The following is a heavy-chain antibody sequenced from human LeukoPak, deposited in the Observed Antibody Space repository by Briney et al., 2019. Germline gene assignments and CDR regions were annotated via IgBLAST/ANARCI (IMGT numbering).Heavy chain of an antibody. CDR2: IHSGGST. CDR3: AGAEDDYGDYY. D-gene: IGHD4-17*01. V-gene: IGHV3-66*02. Sequence: GGSLRLSCAASGFTVSSNYMSWVRQAPGKGLEWVSVIHSGGSTYYADSVEGRFTISRDNSKNTLYLQMNSLRAEDTAVYYCAGAEDDYGDYYWGQGTLVTVSS. CDR1: GFTVSSNY. J-gene: IGHJ4*02.